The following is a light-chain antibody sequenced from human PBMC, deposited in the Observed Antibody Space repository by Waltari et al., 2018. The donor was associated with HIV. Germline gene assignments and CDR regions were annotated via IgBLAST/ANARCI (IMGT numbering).Light chain of an antibody. CDR1: RSNIGSNT. CDR3: AAWDDSLNGWV. V-gene: IGLV1-44*01. CDR2: SNK. J-gene: IGLJ3*02. Sequence: QSVLTQPPSASGTPGQRVTISCSGSRSNIGSNTVSWYQQLPGTAPKLFIYSNKQRPSGVPDRLSGSKSGTSASLAISGLQSEDEADYYCAAWDDSLNGWVFGGGTKLTVV.